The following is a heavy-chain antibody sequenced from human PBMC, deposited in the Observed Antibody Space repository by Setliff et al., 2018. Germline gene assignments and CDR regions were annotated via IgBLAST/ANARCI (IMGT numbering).Heavy chain of an antibody. CDR3: RVWVDMIEVDS. Sequence: ASETLSLTCSVSGGSISSGSYYWGWIRQSPGKGLEWIGEINHTGSPNWIGEINHSGSPNYNPSLKSRVTMSVDTSKNQFSLKLTSVTAADTAVYYCRVWVDMIEVDSWAQGTLVTVSS. D-gene: IGHD3-22*01. CDR2: GEINHTGSPNWIGEINHSGSP. J-gene: IGHJ4*02. V-gene: IGHV4-34*01. CDR1: GGSISSGSYY.